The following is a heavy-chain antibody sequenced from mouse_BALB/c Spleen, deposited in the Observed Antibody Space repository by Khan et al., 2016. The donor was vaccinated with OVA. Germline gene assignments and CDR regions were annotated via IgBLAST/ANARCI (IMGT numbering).Heavy chain of an antibody. V-gene: IGHV1-77*01. CDR3: ARRNYFGYTFAY. D-gene: IGHD1-2*01. Sequence: VQLQESGAVLARPGASVKLSCKASGYTFTDYYINWVKQRTGQGLEWIGEISPGSGDTYYNEKFKGKATLTADKSSTTAYMQLSSLTSEASAVYFCARRNYFGYTFAYWGQGTLVTVSA. CDR1: GYTFTDYY. J-gene: IGHJ3*01. CDR2: ISPGSGDT.